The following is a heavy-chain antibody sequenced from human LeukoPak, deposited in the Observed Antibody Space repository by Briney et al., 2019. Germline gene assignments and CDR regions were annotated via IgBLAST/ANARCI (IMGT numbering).Heavy chain of an antibody. CDR2: IIPIFGTA. CDR1: GGTFSSYA. V-gene: IGHV1-69*01. D-gene: IGHD3-22*01. CDR3: ARDLSDSSGSGAFDI. Sequence: SVKVSCKASGGTFSSYAISWVRQAPGQGLEWMGGIIPIFGTANYAQKFQGRVTITADESTSTAYRELSSLRSEDTAVYYCARDLSDSSGSGAFDIWGQGTMVTVSS. J-gene: IGHJ3*02.